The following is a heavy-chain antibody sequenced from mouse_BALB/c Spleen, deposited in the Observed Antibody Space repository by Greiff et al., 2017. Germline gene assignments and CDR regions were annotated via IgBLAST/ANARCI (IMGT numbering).Heavy chain of an antibody. CDR1: GYTFTSYW. V-gene: IGHV1-87*01. CDR2: IYPGDGDT. J-gene: IGHJ2*01. CDR3: VCFDGYYFDY. D-gene: IGHD2-3*01. Sequence: QVQLKESGAELARPGASVKLSCKASGYTFTSYWMQWVKQRPGQGLEWIGAIYPGDGDTRYTQKFKGKATLTADKSSSTAYMQLSSLASEDSAVYYCVCFDGYYFDYWGQGTTLTVSS.